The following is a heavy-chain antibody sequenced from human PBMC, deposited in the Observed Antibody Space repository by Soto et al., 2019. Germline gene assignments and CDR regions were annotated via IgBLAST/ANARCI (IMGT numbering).Heavy chain of an antibody. CDR2: MWYVGGSV. V-gene: IGHV3-30*02. CDR3: AKEIGASAAGFLEWLSPFDY. Sequence: GGSLRLSWAPSRLILSRCSIRWGLPAPNKGLGRVVGMWYVGGSVYSADSVKGRFSISRDNSKNTLCLQMNSLRAEDTAVYCCAKEIGASAAGFLEWLSPFDYWGQGTLVTVSS. D-gene: IGHD3-3*01. J-gene: IGHJ4*02. CDR1: RLILSRCS.